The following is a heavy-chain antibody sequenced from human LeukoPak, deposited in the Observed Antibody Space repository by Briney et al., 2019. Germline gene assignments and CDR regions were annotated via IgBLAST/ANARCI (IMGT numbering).Heavy chain of an antibody. V-gene: IGHV3-7*03. CDR1: GFTFSSYW. CDR2: INHNGNVN. D-gene: IGHD3-16*01. Sequence: GGSLRLSCAASGFTFSSYWMNWARQAPGKGLEWVASINHNGNVNYYVDSVKGRFTISRDNAKNSLYMQMSNLRAEDTAVYFCARGGGLDVWGQGATVTVSS. CDR3: ARGGGLDV. J-gene: IGHJ6*02.